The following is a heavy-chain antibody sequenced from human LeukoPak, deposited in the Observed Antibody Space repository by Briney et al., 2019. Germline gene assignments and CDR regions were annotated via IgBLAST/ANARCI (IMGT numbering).Heavy chain of an antibody. CDR1: GGTFSSYA. Sequence: SVKVSCKASGGTFSSYAISWVRQALGQGPEWMGGIIPIFGTANYAQKFQGRVTITADESTSTAYMELSSLRSEDTAVYYCARDQGIAAASTGNAFDIWGQGTMVTVSS. D-gene: IGHD6-13*01. CDR2: IIPIFGTA. V-gene: IGHV1-69*13. CDR3: ARDQGIAAASTGNAFDI. J-gene: IGHJ3*02.